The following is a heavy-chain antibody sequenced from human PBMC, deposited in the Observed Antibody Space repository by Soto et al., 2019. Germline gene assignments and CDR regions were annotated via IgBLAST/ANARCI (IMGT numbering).Heavy chain of an antibody. CDR1: GFTFSSYA. J-gene: IGHJ4*02. D-gene: IGHD5-12*01. CDR2: ISGSGGST. CDR3: ARDLDGYNRPLDY. V-gene: IGHV3-23*01. Sequence: EVQLLESGGGLVQPGGSLSLSCAASGFTFSSYAMSWVRQAPGKGLEWVSAISGSGGSTYYADSVKGRVTISRDNSKNTRYLQMNSLRAEATAVYYCARDLDGYNRPLDYWGQGTLVTVSS.